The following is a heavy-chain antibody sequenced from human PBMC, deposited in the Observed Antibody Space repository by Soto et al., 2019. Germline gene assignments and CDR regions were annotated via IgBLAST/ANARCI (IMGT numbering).Heavy chain of an antibody. D-gene: IGHD1-26*01. Sequence: EVQLVETGGGLIQPGGSLRLSCLASGFSVTTNYIIWVRQPPGKGLEWVSTTFTGGSTPYADSVKGRFSISRDNSKNTVYLQMNNLRVEDTAVYYCAKKPPSSIQGWAFGMDVWGQGTTVSVSS. CDR3: AKKPPSSIQGWAFGMDV. CDR2: TFTGGST. J-gene: IGHJ6*02. CDR1: GFSVTTNY. V-gene: IGHV3-53*02.